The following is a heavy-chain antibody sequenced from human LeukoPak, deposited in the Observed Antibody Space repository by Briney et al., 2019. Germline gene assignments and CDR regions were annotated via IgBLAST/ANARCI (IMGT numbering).Heavy chain of an antibody. CDR3: ARDGRRYCSSTSCYGFDY. J-gene: IGHJ4*02. Sequence: SVKVSCKASGGTFSSYAISWVRQAPGQGLEWMGGIIPIFGTANYAQKFQGRVTITTDESTSTAYMELSSLRSEDTAVYYCARDGRRYCSSTSCYGFDYWGQGTLVTVSS. CDR2: IIPIFGTA. CDR1: GGTFSSYA. D-gene: IGHD2-2*01. V-gene: IGHV1-69*05.